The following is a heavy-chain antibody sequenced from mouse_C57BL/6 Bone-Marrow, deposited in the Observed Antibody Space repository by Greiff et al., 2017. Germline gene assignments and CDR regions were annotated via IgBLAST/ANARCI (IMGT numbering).Heavy chain of an antibody. Sequence: QVQLQQSDAELVKPGASVKISCKASGYTFTDHTIHWMKQRPEQGLEWIGYIYPRDGSTKYNEKFKGKATLTADKSSSTAYMQLNSLTSEDSAVXFCARREEAGWDYFDYWGQGTTLTVSS. CDR2: IYPRDGST. J-gene: IGHJ2*01. D-gene: IGHD1-1*02. CDR1: GYTFTDHT. CDR3: ARREEAGWDYFDY. V-gene: IGHV1-78*01.